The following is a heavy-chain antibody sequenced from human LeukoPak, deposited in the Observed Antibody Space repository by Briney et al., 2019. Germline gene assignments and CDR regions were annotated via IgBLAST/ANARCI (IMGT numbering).Heavy chain of an antibody. Sequence: SGGSLRLSCAASGFTFSSYSMNWVRQAPGKGLEWVSYISSSSSTIYYADSVKGRFTISRDNAKNSLYLQMNSLRAEDTAVYYCARWAAHDAFDIWGQGTMVTVSS. CDR2: ISSSSSTI. CDR3: ARWAAHDAFDI. D-gene: IGHD2-15*01. V-gene: IGHV3-48*04. CDR1: GFTFSSYS. J-gene: IGHJ3*02.